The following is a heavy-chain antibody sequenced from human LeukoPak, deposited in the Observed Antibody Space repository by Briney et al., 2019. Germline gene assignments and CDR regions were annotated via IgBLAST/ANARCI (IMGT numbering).Heavy chain of an antibody. V-gene: IGHV1-24*01. Sequence: ASVKVSCKVSGYTLTELSMHWVRQAPGKGLEWMGGFDPEDGETIYAQKFQGRVTMTEDTSTDTAYMELSSLRSEDTAVYYCATNYGSGSYLGRGMDVWGQGTTVTVSS. CDR3: ATNYGSGSYLGRGMDV. J-gene: IGHJ6*02. CDR1: GYTLTELS. CDR2: FDPEDGET. D-gene: IGHD3-10*01.